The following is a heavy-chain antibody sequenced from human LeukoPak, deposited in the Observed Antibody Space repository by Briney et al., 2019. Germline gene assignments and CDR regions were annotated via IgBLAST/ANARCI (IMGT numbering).Heavy chain of an antibody. Sequence: GSLRLSCAASGFTLSSYAMSWVRQAPGKGLEWVSAISGSGDSTYYADSVKGRFTISRDTSKNTLYLQMNSLRAEDTAVYYCAKGQELAVAGARDYWGQGTLVTVSS. CDR3: AKGQELAVAGARDY. CDR2: ISGSGDST. D-gene: IGHD6-19*01. J-gene: IGHJ4*02. CDR1: GFTLSSYA. V-gene: IGHV3-23*01.